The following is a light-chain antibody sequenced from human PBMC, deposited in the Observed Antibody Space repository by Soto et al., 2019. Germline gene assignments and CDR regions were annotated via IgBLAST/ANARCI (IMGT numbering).Light chain of an antibody. V-gene: IGLV1-40*01. CDR3: QSYDSSLSGSNVV. Sequence: QPVLTQPPSVSGAPGQRVTISCTGSSSNIGAGYDVHWYQQLPGTAPKLLIYGNSNRPSGVPDRFSGSKSGTSASLAITGIQAEDEADYYCQSYDSSLSGSNVVFGGGTKLTVL. CDR2: GNS. CDR1: SSNIGAGYD. J-gene: IGLJ2*01.